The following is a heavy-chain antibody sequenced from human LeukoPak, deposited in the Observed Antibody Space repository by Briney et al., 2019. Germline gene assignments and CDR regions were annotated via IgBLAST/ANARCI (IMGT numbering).Heavy chain of an antibody. CDR2: ISAYNGNT. V-gene: IGHV1-18*04. D-gene: IGHD2-15*01. J-gene: IGHJ5*02. CDR1: GYTFISYG. Sequence: ASVKVSCKASGYTFISYGISWVRQAPGQGLEWMGWISAYNGNTNYAQKLQGRVTMTTDTSTSTAYMELRSLRSDDTAVYYCARDHCSGGSCYPPNWFDPWGQGTLVTVSS. CDR3: ARDHCSGGSCYPPNWFDP.